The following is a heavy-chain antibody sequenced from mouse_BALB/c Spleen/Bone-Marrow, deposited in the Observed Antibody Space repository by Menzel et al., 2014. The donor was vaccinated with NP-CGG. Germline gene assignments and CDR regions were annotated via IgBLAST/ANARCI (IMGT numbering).Heavy chain of an antibody. CDR2: IDPSDSYT. Sequence: QVQLQQSGAELVKPGASVKMSCKASGYTFTSYWMHWVKQRPGQGLEWIGVIDPSDSYTSYNQKFKGKATLTVDTSSSTAYMQLSSLTSEDSAVYYCTRWGTTVVAYYAMGYWGQGTSVTVSS. J-gene: IGHJ4*01. CDR1: GYTFTSYW. D-gene: IGHD1-1*01. CDR3: TRWGTTVVAYYAMGY. V-gene: IGHV1S127*01.